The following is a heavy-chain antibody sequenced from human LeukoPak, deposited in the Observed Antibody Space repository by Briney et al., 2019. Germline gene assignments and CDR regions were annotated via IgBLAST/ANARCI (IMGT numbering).Heavy chain of an antibody. D-gene: IGHD3-10*01. CDR1: GYTFTSYA. V-gene: IGHV1-3*01. J-gene: IGHJ5*02. CDR2: INAGNGNT. Sequence: ASVKVSCKASGYTFTSYAMHWARQAPGQRLEWMGWINAGNGNTKYSQKFQGRVTITRDTSASTAYMELSSLRSEDTAVYYCARSGSAMVRGVPWRGNWFDPWGQGTLVTVSS. CDR3: ARSGSAMVRGVPWRGNWFDP.